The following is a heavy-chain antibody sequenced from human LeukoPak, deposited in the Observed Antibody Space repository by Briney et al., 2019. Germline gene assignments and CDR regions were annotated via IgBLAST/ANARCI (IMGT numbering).Heavy chain of an antibody. Sequence: GGSLRLSCAASGFSFSNSVMHWVRQAPGKGLEWVAGIRSSGDVAYYADSVQGRFAISRDNSRNTLYLQMNGLRAEDTAVYYCAKEHGGNCQNPGCDFDSWGQGTLVTASS. CDR3: AKEHGGNCQNPGCDFDS. CDR2: IRSSGDVA. CDR1: GFSFSNSV. V-gene: IGHV3-23*01. D-gene: IGHD4-23*01. J-gene: IGHJ4*02.